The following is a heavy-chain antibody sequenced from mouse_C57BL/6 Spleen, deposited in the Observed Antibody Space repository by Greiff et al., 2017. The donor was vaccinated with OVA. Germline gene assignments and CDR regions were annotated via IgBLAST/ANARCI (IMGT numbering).Heavy chain of an antibody. J-gene: IGHJ1*03. D-gene: IGHD1-1*01. Sequence: QVQLQQPGAELVKPGASVKLSCKASGYTFTSYWMQWVKQRPGQGLEWIGEIDPSDSYTNYNQKFKGKATLTVDTSSSTAYMQLSSLTSEDSAVYYGARRGYYGSSRYWYFDVWGTGTTVTVSS. CDR1: GYTFTSYW. CDR3: ARRGYYGSSRYWYFDV. CDR2: IDPSDSYT. V-gene: IGHV1-50*01.